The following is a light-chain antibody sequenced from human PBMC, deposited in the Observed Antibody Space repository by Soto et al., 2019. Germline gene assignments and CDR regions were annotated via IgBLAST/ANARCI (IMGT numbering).Light chain of an antibody. CDR2: GAS. Sequence: EIVLTQSPGTLSLSPGERATLSCRASQSVSSSYLAWYQQKPGQAPRLLISGASSRATGIPDRFSGSGSGTDFTLTFSRLEPEDFAVYYCQQYGSAPTTFGQGAKVEIK. CDR3: QQYGSAPTT. J-gene: IGKJ1*01. CDR1: QSVSSSY. V-gene: IGKV3-20*01.